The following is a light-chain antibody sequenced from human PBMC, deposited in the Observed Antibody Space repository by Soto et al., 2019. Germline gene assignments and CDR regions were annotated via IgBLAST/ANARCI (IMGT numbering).Light chain of an antibody. CDR3: QQQGT. Sequence: EIVLTQSPGTLSLSPGERDTLSCRASEFLSSSFLVWYQQKPGQAPRLLIYAASRRATGIPDRFSGSGSATEYTLTINTLAPEDFAVYYCQQQGTFGQGTKLEIK. V-gene: IGKV3-20*01. J-gene: IGKJ2*01. CDR1: EFLSSSF. CDR2: AAS.